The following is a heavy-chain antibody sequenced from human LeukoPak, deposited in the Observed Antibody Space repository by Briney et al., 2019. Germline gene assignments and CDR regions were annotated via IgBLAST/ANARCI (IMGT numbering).Heavy chain of an antibody. J-gene: IGHJ4*02. CDR1: GFTFSNYW. CDR2: IHQHGNEK. D-gene: IGHD2-8*01. CDR3: ATLNGPLFEY. Sequence: PGGSLRLSSAASGFTFSNYWMSWVRQAPGKGLEWVASIHQHGNEKYFVDSVRGRFTISRDNAKNSLYLQMSSLRAEDTAVYYCATLNGPLFEYWGQGTLVTVSS. V-gene: IGHV3-7*01.